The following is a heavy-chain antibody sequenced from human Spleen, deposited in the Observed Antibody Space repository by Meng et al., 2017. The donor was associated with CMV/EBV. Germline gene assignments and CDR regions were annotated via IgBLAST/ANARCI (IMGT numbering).Heavy chain of an antibody. CDR2: TYYSGST. Sequence: SETLSLTCTVSGGSISSDNYYWGWIRQPPGKGLEWIGSTYYSGSTYYNPSLKSRVTISVDTSKNQFSLKLNSVTAADTAVYYCARGRVIFGVVITTYYYYGMDVWGQGTTVTVSS. V-gene: IGHV4-39*01. CDR3: ARGRVIFGVVITTYYYYGMDV. D-gene: IGHD3-3*01. J-gene: IGHJ6*02. CDR1: GGSISSDNYY.